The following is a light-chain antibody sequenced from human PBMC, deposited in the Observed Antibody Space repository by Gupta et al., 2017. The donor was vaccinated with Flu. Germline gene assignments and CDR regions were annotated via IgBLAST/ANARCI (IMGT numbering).Light chain of an antibody. CDR2: KSN. J-gene: IGLJ2*01. V-gene: IGLV1-47*01. Sequence: QSVLTQPPSASAAPGQRVTLSCSGGSSNIGSDYVYWYQQVPGATPRLLIYKSNQRPSGVPGRFSGSRSGTSASLAISGLRSEDEGDYYCAAWDDSLGGHVVFGGGTKLTVL. CDR3: AAWDDSLGGHVV. CDR1: SSNIGSDY.